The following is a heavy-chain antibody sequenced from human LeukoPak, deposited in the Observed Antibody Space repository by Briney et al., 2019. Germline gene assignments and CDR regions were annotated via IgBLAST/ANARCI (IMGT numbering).Heavy chain of an antibody. CDR3: ARDRIAARPSIAAAGTWNWFDP. V-gene: IGHV3-64*01. J-gene: IGHJ5*02. Sequence: GRSLRLSCAASGFTFSSYAMHWARQAPGKGLEYVSAISSNGGSTYYANAVKGRFTISRDNSKNTLYLQMGSLRAEDMAVYYRARDRIAARPSIAAAGTWNWFDPWGQGTLVTVSS. CDR2: ISSNGGST. CDR1: GFTFSSYA. D-gene: IGHD6-13*01.